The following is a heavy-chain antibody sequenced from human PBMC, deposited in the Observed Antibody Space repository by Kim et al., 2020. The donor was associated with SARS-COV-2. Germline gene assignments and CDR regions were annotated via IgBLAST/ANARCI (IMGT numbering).Heavy chain of an antibody. J-gene: IGHJ5*02. V-gene: IGHV3-7*01. CDR2: IKQDGSEK. CDR1: GFTFSSYW. CDR3: ARDEGGFGVLGWFDP. Sequence: GGSLRLSCAASGFTFSSYWMNWVRQAPGKGLEWVANIKQDGSEKYYVDSVKGRFTISRDNAKNSLYLQMNSLRAEDTAVYYCARDEGGFGVLGWFDPWGQGTLVTVSS. D-gene: IGHD3-10*01.